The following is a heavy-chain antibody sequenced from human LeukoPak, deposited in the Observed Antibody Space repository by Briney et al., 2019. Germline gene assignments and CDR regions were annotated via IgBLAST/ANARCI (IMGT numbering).Heavy chain of an antibody. V-gene: IGHV3-48*03. D-gene: IGHD2-2*01. CDR3: ARGAIVVVPAAEDDAFDI. J-gene: IGHJ3*02. CDR2: ISSSGSTI. CDR1: GFTFSSYE. Sequence: GGSLRFSCAASGFTFSSYEMNWVRQAPGKGLEWVSYISSSGSTIYYADSVKGRFTISRDNAKNSLYLQMNSLRAEDTAVYYCARGAIVVVPAAEDDAFDIWGQGTMVTVSS.